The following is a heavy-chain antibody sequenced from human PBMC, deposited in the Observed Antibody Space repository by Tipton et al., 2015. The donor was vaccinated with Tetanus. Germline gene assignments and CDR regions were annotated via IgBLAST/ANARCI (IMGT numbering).Heavy chain of an antibody. J-gene: IGHJ6*02. CDR3: ARDRGVRGGYYYYHGMDV. V-gene: IGHV4-31*01. Sequence: TLSLTCTVSGGSISSDGAYWSWIRQHPGEGLEWIGYISNSGSTYYNPSLKSQVTISVDTSQKQISLKVNSVTAADTAVYYCARDRGVRGGYYYYHGMDVWGQGTTVTVSS. CDR2: ISNSGST. D-gene: IGHD3-10*01. CDR1: GGSISSDGAY.